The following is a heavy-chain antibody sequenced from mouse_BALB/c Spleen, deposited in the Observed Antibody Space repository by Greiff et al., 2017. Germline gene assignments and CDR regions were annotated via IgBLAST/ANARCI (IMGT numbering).Heavy chain of an antibody. CDR3: AIDSSGHVGFAY. D-gene: IGHD3-2*01. CDR2: INPYNDGT. V-gene: IGHV1-14*01. CDR1: GYTFTSYV. J-gene: IGHJ3*01. Sequence: EVKLMESGPELVKPGASVKMSCKASGYTFTSYVMHWVKQKPGQGLEWIGYINPYNDGTKYNEKFKGKATLTSDKSSSTAYMELSSLTSEDSAVYYCAIDSSGHVGFAYWGQGTLVTVSA.